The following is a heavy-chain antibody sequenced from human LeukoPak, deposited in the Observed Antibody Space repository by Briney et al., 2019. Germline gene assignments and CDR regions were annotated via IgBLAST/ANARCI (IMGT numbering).Heavy chain of an antibody. D-gene: IGHD4-17*01. CDR3: ARGERGGDYVVAFDI. J-gene: IGHJ3*02. CDR1: GGTFGSYA. V-gene: IGHV1-69*13. Sequence: SVKVSCKASGGTFGSYAISWVRQAPGQGLEWMGGIIPIFGTANYAQKFQGRVTITADESTSTAYMELSSLRSEDTAVYYCARGERGGDYVVAFDIWGQGTMVTVSS. CDR2: IIPIFGTA.